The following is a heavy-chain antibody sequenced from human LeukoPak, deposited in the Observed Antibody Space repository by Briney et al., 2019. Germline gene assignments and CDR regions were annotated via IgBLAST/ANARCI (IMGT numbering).Heavy chain of an antibody. CDR3: VREGNELLAKNFDY. Sequence: ASVKVSCKASGFTFSGHYIHWVRQAPGQGLEGMGYINPHSGGTSSPQKFQGRVTMTTDTSISAVYMELSSLTSDDTAMYYCVREGNELLAKNFDYWGQGSLVTVSS. V-gene: IGHV1-2*02. J-gene: IGHJ4*02. D-gene: IGHD2-21*02. CDR1: GFTFSGHY. CDR2: INPHSGGT.